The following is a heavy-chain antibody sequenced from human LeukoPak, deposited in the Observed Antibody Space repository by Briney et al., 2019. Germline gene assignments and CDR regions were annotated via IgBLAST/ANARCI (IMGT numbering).Heavy chain of an antibody. CDR3: AREVGGTGTTPEDPDYYYYMDV. CDR2: IIPIFGTA. CDR1: GGTFSSYA. Sequence: SVKVSCKASGGTFSSYAISWVRQAPGQGLEWMGGIIPIFGTANYAQKFQGRVTITADESTSTAYMEPSGLRSEDTAVYYCAREVGGTGTTPEDPDYYYYMDVWGKGTTVTVSS. J-gene: IGHJ6*03. D-gene: IGHD1-7*01. V-gene: IGHV1-69*13.